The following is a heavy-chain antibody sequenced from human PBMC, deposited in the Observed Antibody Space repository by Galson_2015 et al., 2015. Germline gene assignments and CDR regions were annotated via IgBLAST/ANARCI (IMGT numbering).Heavy chain of an antibody. CDR3: AYYYDSSGPVGVY. CDR1: GGTFSSYA. D-gene: IGHD3-22*01. V-gene: IGHV1-69*13. Sequence: SVKVSCKASGGTFSSYAISWVRQAPGQGLEWMGGIIPIFGTANYAQKFQGRVTITADESTSTAYMELSSLRSEVTAVYYCAYYYDSSGPVGVYWGQGTLVTVSS. J-gene: IGHJ4*02. CDR2: IIPIFGTA.